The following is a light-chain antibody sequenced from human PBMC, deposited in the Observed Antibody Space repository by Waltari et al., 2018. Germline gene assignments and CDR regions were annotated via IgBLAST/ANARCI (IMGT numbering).Light chain of an antibody. V-gene: IGLV1-44*01. CDR2: SND. CDR3: AAWDDSLHAVL. J-gene: IGLJ2*01. CDR1: SSNIGSNI. Sequence: QSVLTQPPSASGTPGPRVTISCSGGSSNIGSNIVNWYQQVPGTAPQLLIYSNDQRPSGVPDRFSGSKSGTSASLAISGLQSDDEADYYCAAWDDSLHAVLFGGGTKLTAL.